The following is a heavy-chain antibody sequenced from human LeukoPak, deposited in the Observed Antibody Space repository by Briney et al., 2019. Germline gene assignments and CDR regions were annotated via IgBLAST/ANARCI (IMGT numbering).Heavy chain of an antibody. CDR1: RFTFNDYS. D-gene: IGHD5-18*01. CDR2: ISNTGSSM. V-gene: IGHV3-11*04. Sequence: PGGSLRLSCAASRFTFNDYSMTWIRQAPGKGLEWVSSISNTGSSMNYADSVKGRFNISRDNAKKSLYLQMNSLRAEDTAVYYCARADWDTAMIDYWGQGTLVTVSS. J-gene: IGHJ4*02. CDR3: ARADWDTAMIDY.